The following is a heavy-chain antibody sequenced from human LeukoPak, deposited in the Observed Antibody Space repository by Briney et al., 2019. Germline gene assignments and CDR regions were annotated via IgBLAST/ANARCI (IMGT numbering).Heavy chain of an antibody. V-gene: IGHV4-28*01. CDR2: IYYSGST. CDR3: AQASSSGWAPPRN. J-gene: IGHJ4*02. D-gene: IGHD6-19*01. Sequence: SETLSLTCAVSGYSISSSNWWGWIRQPPAKGLEWIGYIYYSGSTYYNPSLKSRVTMSVDTSKNQFSLKLSSVTAVDTAVYYCAQASSSGWAPPRNWGQGTLVTVSS. CDR1: GYSISSSNW.